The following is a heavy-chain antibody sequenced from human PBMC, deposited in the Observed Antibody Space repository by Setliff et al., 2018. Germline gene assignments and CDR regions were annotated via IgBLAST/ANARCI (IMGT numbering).Heavy chain of an antibody. D-gene: IGHD1-1*01. Sequence: PSETLSLTCAVSGVSINSLNWWTWVRQSPGKGLEWIGYIYHDGPSVHYNPSLRSRVTMSVDTAKNRFSLNLTSVTAADTAVYYCARTGTYRYFDHWGQGTLVTVSS. CDR3: ARTGTYRYFDH. CDR1: GVSINSLNW. V-gene: IGHV4-4*02. CDR2: IYHDGPSV. J-gene: IGHJ4*02.